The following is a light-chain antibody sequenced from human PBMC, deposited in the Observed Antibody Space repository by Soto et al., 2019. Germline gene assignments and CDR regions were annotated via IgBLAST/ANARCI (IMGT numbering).Light chain of an antibody. CDR3: QHYNNWPTWT. CDR2: DAS. Sequence: EIVMTQSPATLSASPGERATLSCRASQSVSTNLAWYQQKPGQAPRLLIYDASTRATGIPARFSGSGSGTEFTLTISSLQSEDFAVYYCQHYNNWPTWTFGQGTKVDIK. J-gene: IGKJ1*01. V-gene: IGKV3-15*01. CDR1: QSVSTN.